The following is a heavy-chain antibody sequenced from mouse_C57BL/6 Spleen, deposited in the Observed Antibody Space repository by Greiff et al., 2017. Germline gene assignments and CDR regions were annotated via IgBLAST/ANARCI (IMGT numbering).Heavy chain of an antibody. CDR2: INPNNGGT. Sequence: VHVKQSGPELVKPGASVKIPCKASGYTFTDYNMDWVKQSHGKSLEWIGDINPNNGGTIYNQKFKGKATLTVDKSSSTAYMELRSLTSEDTAVYYCARQRVTGWFAYWGQGTLVTVSA. V-gene: IGHV1-18*01. CDR1: GYTFTDYN. CDR3: ARQRVTGWFAY. D-gene: IGHD2-3*01. J-gene: IGHJ3*01.